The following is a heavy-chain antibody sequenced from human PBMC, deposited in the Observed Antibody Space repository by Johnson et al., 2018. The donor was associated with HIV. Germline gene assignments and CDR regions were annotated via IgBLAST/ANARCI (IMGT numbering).Heavy chain of an antibody. CDR1: GFTFSSYA. D-gene: IGHD3-22*01. CDR2: ISYAGSNK. Sequence: QVQLVESGGGLVKPGGSLRLSCAASGFTFSSYAMHWVRQAPGKGLEWVAVISYAGSNKYYADSVKGRFTISEDNSKNTLYLQMNSLRAEDTAVYYCAKAGDYYDSSGYYDAFDIWGQGTMVTVSS. V-gene: IGHV3-30-3*01. CDR3: AKAGDYYDSSGYYDAFDI. J-gene: IGHJ3*02.